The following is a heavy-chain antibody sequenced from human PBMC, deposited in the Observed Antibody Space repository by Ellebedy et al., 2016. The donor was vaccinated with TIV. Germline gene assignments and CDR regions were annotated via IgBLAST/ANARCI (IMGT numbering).Heavy chain of an antibody. Sequence: GESLKISCAASGFTFNTYAMSWVRQAPGKGLEWVSAISGSGGSTWYADSVKGRFTISRDNSKNTLYLHMNSLRAEDTAVYYCAILLDSRGAFDIWGQGTMVTVSS. CDR1: GFTFNTYA. CDR3: AILLDSRGAFDI. J-gene: IGHJ3*02. V-gene: IGHV3-23*01. CDR2: ISGSGGST. D-gene: IGHD3-22*01.